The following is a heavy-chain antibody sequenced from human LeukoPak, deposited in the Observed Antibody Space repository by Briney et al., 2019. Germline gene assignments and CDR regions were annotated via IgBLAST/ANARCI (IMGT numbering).Heavy chain of an antibody. CDR1: GFTFSSYW. CDR3: ARGVDSAIDW. CDR2: INGDGRDK. D-gene: IGHD3-9*01. V-gene: IGHV3-7*01. J-gene: IGHJ4*02. Sequence: PGGPLRLSCAASGFTFSSYWMNWVRQAPGKGREWVANINGDGRDKYYVGSVRGRFTISRDNADNALYLQMNSLRGDDTALYYCARGVDSAIDWWGQGTLVTVSS.